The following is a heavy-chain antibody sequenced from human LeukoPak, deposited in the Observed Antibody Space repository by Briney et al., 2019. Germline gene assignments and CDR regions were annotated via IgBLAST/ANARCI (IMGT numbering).Heavy chain of an antibody. D-gene: IGHD4-23*01. J-gene: IGHJ4*02. Sequence: ASVKVSCKASGYTFTSYYLHWVRQAPGQGLEWMGIINPSGGSTSYVQKFQGRVTMTRDTSTSTVYTALSSLRSEDTAFYYCARGPYGGNPSLYYFDYWGQGTLVTISS. CDR3: ARGPYGGNPSLYYFDY. CDR2: INPSGGST. V-gene: IGHV1-46*01. CDR1: GYTFTSYY.